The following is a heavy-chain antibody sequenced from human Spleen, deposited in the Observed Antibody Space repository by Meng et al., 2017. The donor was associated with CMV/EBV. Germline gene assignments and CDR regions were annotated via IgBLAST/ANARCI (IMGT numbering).Heavy chain of an antibody. CDR1: GGSISGDY. V-gene: IGHV4-59*01. J-gene: IGHJ3*02. Sequence: SETLSLTCAVSGGSISGDYWSWIRQPPGKGLEWIGYVLYTGSTNYNPSLKSRVTISVDTSKNQFSLKLSSVTAADTAVYYCARARGFLPPRDAFDIWGQGTMVTVSS. CDR3: ARARGFLPPRDAFDI. CDR2: VLYTGST. D-gene: IGHD3-3*01.